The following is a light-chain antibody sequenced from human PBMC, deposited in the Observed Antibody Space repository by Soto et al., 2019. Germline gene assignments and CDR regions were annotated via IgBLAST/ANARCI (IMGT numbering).Light chain of an antibody. J-gene: IGLJ7*01. V-gene: IGLV1-40*01. CDR1: SSNIGVGYH. Sequence: QSVLTQPPSVSGAPGQRVTISCTGSSSNIGVGYHVHWYQQLPGTAPKLLIYGNNNRPSGVPDRFSGSRSGTSASLAITGLQAEDEADYYCQSYDSSLSSSVFGGGTQLTVL. CDR3: QSYDSSLSSSV. CDR2: GNN.